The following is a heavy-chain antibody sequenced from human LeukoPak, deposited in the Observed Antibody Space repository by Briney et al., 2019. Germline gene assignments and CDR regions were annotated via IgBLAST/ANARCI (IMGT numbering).Heavy chain of an antibody. J-gene: IGHJ6*02. D-gene: IGHD3-22*01. Sequence: PSETLSLTCAVSGGSISSSSYYWGWIRQPPGKGLEWIGSIYYSGSTYYNPSLKSRVTISVDTSKNQFSLKLSSVTAADTAVYYCARQDRYYFDPKGFMDVRGQGTTVTVSS. CDR2: IYYSGST. CDR1: GGSISSSSYY. CDR3: ARQDRYYFDPKGFMDV. V-gene: IGHV4-39*01.